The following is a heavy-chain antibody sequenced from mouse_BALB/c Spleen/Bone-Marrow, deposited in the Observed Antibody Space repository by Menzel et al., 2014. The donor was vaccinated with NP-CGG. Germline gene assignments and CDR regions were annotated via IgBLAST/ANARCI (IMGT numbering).Heavy chain of an antibody. Sequence: EVKLVESGGGLVQPGGSRKLSCAASGFTFSSFGMHWVRQAPEKGLEWVAYISSGSSIIYYADTVEGRIAISRDNPKNTLFLQMTSLRSEDTAMYYCARSQFYGTYFDFWGQGTTLTVSS. D-gene: IGHD1-1*02. J-gene: IGHJ2*01. CDR1: GFTFSSFG. CDR2: ISSGSSII. V-gene: IGHV5-17*02. CDR3: ARSQFYGTYFDF.